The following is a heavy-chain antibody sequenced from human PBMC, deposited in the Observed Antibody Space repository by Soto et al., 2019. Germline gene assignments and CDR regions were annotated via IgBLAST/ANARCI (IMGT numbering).Heavy chain of an antibody. CDR1: GGSFSGYY. D-gene: IGHD2-2*01. J-gene: IGHJ6*03. CDR3: ARGRYSTRNYYYYYYMDV. CDR2: INHSGST. V-gene: IGHV4-34*01. Sequence: PSDTLSLTCAVYGGSFSGYYWSWIRQPPGKGLEWIGEINHSGSTNYNPSLKSRVTISVDTSKNQFSLKLSSVTAADTAVYYCARGRYSTRNYYYYYYMDVWGKGTTVTVSS.